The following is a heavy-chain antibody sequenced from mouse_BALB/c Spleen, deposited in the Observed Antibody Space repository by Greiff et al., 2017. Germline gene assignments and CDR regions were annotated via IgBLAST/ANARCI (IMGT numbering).Heavy chain of an antibody. CDR2: ISSGGSYT. CDR3: ARQGSREYDGTPFWYFDV. D-gene: IGHD2-14*01. CDR1: GFTFSSYG. Sequence: EVMLVESGGDLVKPGGSLKLSCAASGFTFSSYGMSWVRQTPDKRLEWVATISSGGSYTYYPDSVKGRFTISRDNAKNTLYLQMSSLKSEDTAMYYCARQGSREYDGTPFWYFDVWGAGTTVTVSS. J-gene: IGHJ1*01. V-gene: IGHV5-6*01.